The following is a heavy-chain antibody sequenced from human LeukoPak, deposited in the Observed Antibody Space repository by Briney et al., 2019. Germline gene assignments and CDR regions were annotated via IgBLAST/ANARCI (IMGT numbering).Heavy chain of an antibody. Sequence: ASVTVSCKTSGYTFTVQYLHWVRQAPGQGLEWMGWINPNSGGTKSAQKFQGRVIMTRDTSISTAYMELRSLSSGDTAVYYCARGRQLHLGELFPFAEFFQPWGQGTLVTVFS. CDR3: ARGRQLHLGELFPFAEFFQP. D-gene: IGHD3-16*01. CDR2: INPNSGGT. CDR1: GYTFTVQY. V-gene: IGHV1-2*02. J-gene: IGHJ1*01.